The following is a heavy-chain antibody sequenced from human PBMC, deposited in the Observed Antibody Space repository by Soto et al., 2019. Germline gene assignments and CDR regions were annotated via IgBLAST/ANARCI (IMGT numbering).Heavy chain of an antibody. CDR1: GLTFSNYE. Sequence: GGSLRLSCAASGLTFSNYEMNWVRQAPGKGLEWVSYIGRGGTTTYYADSLKGRFTISRDNAKNSLYLQMNSLRAEDTAVYYCATRSGGGGAFDFWGQGTMVTVSS. J-gene: IGHJ3*01. V-gene: IGHV3-48*03. D-gene: IGHD3-10*01. CDR3: ATRSGGGGAFDF. CDR2: IGRGGTTT.